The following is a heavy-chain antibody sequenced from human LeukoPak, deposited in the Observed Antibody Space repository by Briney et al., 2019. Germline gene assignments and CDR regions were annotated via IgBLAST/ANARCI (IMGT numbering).Heavy chain of an antibody. Sequence: SETLSLTCTVSGGSIRSGGNYWNWIRQHPGRGLEWIGYISYTGNTYYNPSLKSRVTMSLDTSKNQFSLKLRSVTAADTAVYYCARVRDYDSSGYELIDYWGRGTLVTVSS. CDR1: GGSIRSGGNY. CDR3: ARVRDYDSSGYELIDY. V-gene: IGHV4-31*03. J-gene: IGHJ4*02. D-gene: IGHD3-22*01. CDR2: ISYTGNT.